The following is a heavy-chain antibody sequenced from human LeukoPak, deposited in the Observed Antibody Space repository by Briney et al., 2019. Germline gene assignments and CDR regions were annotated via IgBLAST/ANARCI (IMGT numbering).Heavy chain of an antibody. CDR1: GGSISSSSGYY. Sequence: SETLSLTCTVSGGSISSSSGYYWGWIRQPPGKGLEWIGYISYSGSTNCNPSLKSRVTISVDTSRNQFSLKLSSVTAADTAVYYCARGRLGGSGSYYNVLDYWGQGTLVTVSS. CDR3: ARGRLGGSGSYYNVLDY. J-gene: IGHJ4*02. CDR2: ISYSGST. D-gene: IGHD3-10*01. V-gene: IGHV4-61*05.